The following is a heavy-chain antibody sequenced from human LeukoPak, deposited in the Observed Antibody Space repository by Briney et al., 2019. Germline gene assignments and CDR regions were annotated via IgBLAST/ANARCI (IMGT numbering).Heavy chain of an antibody. CDR3: ARDREPDY. CDR2: ISSSSTI. Sequence: GGSLRLSCAASGFTFSSYSMNWVRQAPGKGLEWVSYISSSSTIYYADSVKGRFTISRDNAKNSLYLQMNSLRAEDTAVYYCARDREPDYWGQGTLVTVSS. V-gene: IGHV3-48*01. J-gene: IGHJ4*02. CDR1: GFTFSSYS.